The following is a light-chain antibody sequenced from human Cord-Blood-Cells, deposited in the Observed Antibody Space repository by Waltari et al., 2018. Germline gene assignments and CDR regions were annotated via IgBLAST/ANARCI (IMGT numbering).Light chain of an antibody. CDR3: KQYNSYST. Sequence: DIQMTQSPSTLSASVGDRVTITRRPSQSISSWLAWYQQKPGKAPKLLIYKASSLESGVPSRFSGSGSGTEFTLTISSLQPDDFATYYCKQYNSYSTFGQGTKVEIK. J-gene: IGKJ1*01. CDR2: KAS. CDR1: QSISSW. V-gene: IGKV1-5*03.